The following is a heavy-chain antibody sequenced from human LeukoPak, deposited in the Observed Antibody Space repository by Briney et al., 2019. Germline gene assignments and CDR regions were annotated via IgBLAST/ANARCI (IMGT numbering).Heavy chain of an antibody. J-gene: IGHJ4*02. V-gene: IGHV3-21*01. Sequence: PGGSLRLSCAASGFTFSSYSMNWVRQAPGKGLEWVSSISSSSSYIYYADSVKGRFTISRDNSKNTLYLQMNSLRAEDTAVYYCAFWDYDILTGPRGLARDDYWGQGTLVTVSS. CDR3: AFWDYDILTGPRGLARDDY. CDR2: ISSSSSYI. D-gene: IGHD3-9*01. CDR1: GFTFSSYS.